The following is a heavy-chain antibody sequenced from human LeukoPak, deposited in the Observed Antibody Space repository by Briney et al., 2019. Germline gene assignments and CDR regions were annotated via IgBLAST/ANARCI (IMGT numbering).Heavy chain of an antibody. CDR1: GYTFTGYY. D-gene: IGHD2-21*02. J-gene: IGHJ6*03. V-gene: IGHV1-46*01. CDR2: INPDSGTT. CDR3: ARRGSSRRGDYENYFDYYYMDV. Sequence: ASVKVSCKASGYTFTGYYMHWVRQAPGQGLEWMGVINPDSGTTTYAQKFQGRVSMTRDMSTSTVYMELTRLRSEDTAVYYCARRGSSRRGDYENYFDYYYMDVWGKGTTVTVSS.